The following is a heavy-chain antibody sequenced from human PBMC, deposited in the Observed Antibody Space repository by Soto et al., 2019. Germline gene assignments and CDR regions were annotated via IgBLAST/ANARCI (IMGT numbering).Heavy chain of an antibody. J-gene: IGHJ6*03. CDR1: GGSISSYY. V-gene: IGHV4-59*01. Sequence: PSETLSLTCTVSGGSISSYYWSWIRQPPGKGLEWIGYIYYSGSTNYNPSLKSRVTISVDTSKNQFSLKLSSVTAADTAVYYCARTYSSWYHEPHYYMDVWAKRTTVTVSS. CDR2: IYYSGST. D-gene: IGHD6-13*01. CDR3: ARTYSSWYHEPHYYMDV.